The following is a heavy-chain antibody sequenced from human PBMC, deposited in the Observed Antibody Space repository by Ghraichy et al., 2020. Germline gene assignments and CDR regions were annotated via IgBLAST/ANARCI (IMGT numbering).Heavy chain of an antibody. CDR3: ARDPYALLPNPFYGMDV. CDR2: TYYRSKWYN. CDR1: GDSVSSNSAA. V-gene: IGHV6-1*01. Sequence: SQTLSLTCAISGDSVSSNSAAWNWIRQSPSRGLEWLGRTYYRSKWYNDYAVSVKSRITINPDTSKNQFSLQLNSVTPEDTAVYYCARDPYALLPNPFYGMDVWGQGTTVTVSS. J-gene: IGHJ6*02. D-gene: IGHD3-22*01.